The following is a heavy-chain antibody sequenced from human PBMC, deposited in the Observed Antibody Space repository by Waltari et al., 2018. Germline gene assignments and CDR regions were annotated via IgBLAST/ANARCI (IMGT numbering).Heavy chain of an antibody. Sequence: QVQLVQSGAEVKKPGSSVKVSCKASGGTFSSYAISWVREAPGQGLERRGGSIRILGKGNKEEKLKGRDTITEEEATRTDEMELSSLRSEDTAVYYWARGVDIVAPEVDYGGQGTLVTVSS. J-gene: IGHJ4*02. D-gene: IGHD5-12*01. V-gene: IGHV1-69*12. CDR1: GGTFSSYA. CDR3: ARGVDIVAPEVDY. CDR2: SIRILGKG.